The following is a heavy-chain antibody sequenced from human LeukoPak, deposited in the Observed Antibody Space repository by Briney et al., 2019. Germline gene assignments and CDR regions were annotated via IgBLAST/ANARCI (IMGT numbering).Heavy chain of an antibody. V-gene: IGHV4-34*01. J-gene: IGHJ4*02. D-gene: IGHD1-1*01. CDR2: INHSGST. CDR1: GGSFSGYY. Sequence: SETLSLTCAVYGGSFSGYYWSWIRQPPGKGLEWIGEINHSGSTNYNPSLKSRVTISVDTSKNQFSLKLSSVTAADTAVYYYARGRSRTDYWGQGTLVTVSS. CDR3: ARGRSRTDY.